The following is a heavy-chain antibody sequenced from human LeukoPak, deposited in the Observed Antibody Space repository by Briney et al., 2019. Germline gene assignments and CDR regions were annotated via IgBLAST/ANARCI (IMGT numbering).Heavy chain of an antibody. CDR1: GFTFSTYA. CDR2: ISSSGSII. J-gene: IGHJ4*02. CDR3: ARGRPGNYGPDQ. Sequence: PGGSLRLSCAVSGFTFSTYAMNWVRQAPGKGLEWVSYISSSGSIIDYADSVKGRFTISRDNAKNSLYVQMNSLRAEDTAVYYCARGRPGNYGPDQWGQGTLVTVSS. D-gene: IGHD3-10*01. V-gene: IGHV3-48*03.